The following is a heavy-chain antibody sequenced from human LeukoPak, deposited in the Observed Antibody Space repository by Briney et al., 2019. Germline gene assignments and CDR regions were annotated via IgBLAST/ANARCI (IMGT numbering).Heavy chain of an antibody. D-gene: IGHD6-13*01. Sequence: PGGSLRLSCAASGFTFSGYRMNWVRQAPGKGLEWVSSISSSSSYIYYADSVKGRFTISRDNAKNSLYLQMNSLRAEDTAVYYCARDRSSTQPFDYWGQGTLVTVSS. CDR2: ISSSSSYI. CDR1: GFTFSGYR. V-gene: IGHV3-21*01. J-gene: IGHJ4*02. CDR3: ARDRSSTQPFDY.